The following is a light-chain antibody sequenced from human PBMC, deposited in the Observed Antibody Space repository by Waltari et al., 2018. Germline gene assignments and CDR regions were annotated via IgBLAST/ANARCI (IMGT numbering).Light chain of an antibody. CDR2: LKD. CDR3: GAWDSSLSAGV. Sequence: QSVLTQPPPVSAAPGQKVTISCSGSISNIGNNFVSWYQQLPGTAPNLLIYLKDKRTSGIPDRFSGSKSGTSANLGITGLPTGDEAEYYCGAWDSSLSAGVFGGGTKLTVL. J-gene: IGLJ3*02. CDR1: ISNIGNNF. V-gene: IGLV1-51*01.